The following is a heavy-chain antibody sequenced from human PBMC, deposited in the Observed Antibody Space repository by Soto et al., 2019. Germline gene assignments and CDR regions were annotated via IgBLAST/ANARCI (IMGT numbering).Heavy chain of an antibody. J-gene: IGHJ4*02. V-gene: IGHV4-59*01. CDR2: IYYSGST. CDR3: ARVWGSSWSCDYFDY. Sequence: QVQLQESGPGLVKPSETLSLTCTVSGGSISSYYWSWIRQPPGKGLEWMGYIYYSGSTNYNPSLKGRVTISVDTPKDPVSLKRSSVTAADTAVYYCARVWGSSWSCDYFDYWGQGTLVTVSS. D-gene: IGHD3-16*01. CDR1: GGSISSYY.